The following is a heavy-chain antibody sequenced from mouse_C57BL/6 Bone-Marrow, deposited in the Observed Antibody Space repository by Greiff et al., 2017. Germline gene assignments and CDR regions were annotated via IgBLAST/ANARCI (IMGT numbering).Heavy chain of an antibody. Sequence: QVQLQQSGAELVRPGASVKLSCKASGYTFTDYYINWVKQRPGQGLEWIARIYPGSGNTYYNEKFKGKATLTAEKSSSTAYMQLSSLTSEDSAVYFCARRVPGAMDYWGQGTSVTVSS. CDR3: ARRVPGAMDY. CDR1: GYTFTDYY. J-gene: IGHJ4*01. CDR2: IYPGSGNT. V-gene: IGHV1-76*01.